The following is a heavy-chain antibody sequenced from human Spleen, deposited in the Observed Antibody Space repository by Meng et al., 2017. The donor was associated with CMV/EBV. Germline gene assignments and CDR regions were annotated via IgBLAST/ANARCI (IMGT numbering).Heavy chain of an antibody. Sequence: GESLKISCAASGFSFSTYSMNWVRQAPGKGLEWVSYITSSSTVHYADSVKGRFTTSRDNAKNSLYLQMNSLRAEDTAIYYCVKLFDYWGQGTLVTVSS. CDR1: GFSFSTYS. CDR2: ITSSSTV. D-gene: IGHD3-10*01. J-gene: IGHJ4*02. V-gene: IGHV3-48*04. CDR3: VKLFDY.